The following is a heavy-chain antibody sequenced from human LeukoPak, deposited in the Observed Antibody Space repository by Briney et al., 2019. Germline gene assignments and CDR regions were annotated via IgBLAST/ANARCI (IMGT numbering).Heavy chain of an antibody. CDR3: ARAGLLWFGEFPDAFDI. CDR1: GGTFSSYA. J-gene: IGHJ3*02. D-gene: IGHD3-10*01. Sequence: GASVKVSCKASGGTFSSYAISWVRQAPGQGLEWMGGIIPIFGTANYAQKYQGRVTITTDESTSTAYMELSSLRSEDTAVYYCARAGLLWFGEFPDAFDIWGQGTMVTVSS. V-gene: IGHV1-69*05. CDR2: IIPIFGTA.